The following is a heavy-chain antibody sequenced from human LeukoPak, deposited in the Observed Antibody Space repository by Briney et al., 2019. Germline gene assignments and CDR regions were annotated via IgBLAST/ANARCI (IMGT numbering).Heavy chain of an antibody. J-gene: IGHJ4*02. CDR1: GYTFTGYY. CDR3: SRDSGYCSGGSCWYFDY. D-gene: IGHD2-15*01. V-gene: IGHV1-2*02. Sequence: ASVKVSCKASGYTFTGYYIHWVRQAPGQGLEWMGWINPNSGGTNYAQKFQGRVTMTRDTSMSTAYMELSGLRSDDTAVYYCSRDSGYCSGGSCWYFDYWGQGTLVTVSS. CDR2: INPNSGGT.